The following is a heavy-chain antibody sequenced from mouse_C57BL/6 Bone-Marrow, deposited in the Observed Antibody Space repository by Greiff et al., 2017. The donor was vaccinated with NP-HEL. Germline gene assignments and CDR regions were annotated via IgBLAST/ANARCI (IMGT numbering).Heavy chain of an antibody. CDR2: IYPGSGNT. CDR3: AITANGVDY. CDR1: GYTFTDYY. V-gene: IGHV1-76*01. Sequence: QVQLQQSGAELVRPGASVKLSCKASGYTFTDYYINWVKQRPGQGLEWIARIYPGSGNTYYNEKFKGKATLTAEKSSSTAYMQLSSLTSEDSAVYFCAITANGVDYWGQGTSVTVSS. D-gene: IGHD1-2*01. J-gene: IGHJ4*01.